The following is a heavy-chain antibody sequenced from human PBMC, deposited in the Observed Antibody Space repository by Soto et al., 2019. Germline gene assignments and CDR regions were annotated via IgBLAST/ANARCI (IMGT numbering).Heavy chain of an antibody. V-gene: IGHV3-43D*04. Sequence: GGSLRLSCAASGFPFDDYAMHWLRQAPGKGLEWVSLIIWDGGATDYADSVKGRFTISRDNSKKSLYLQMNSLRAEDTALYYCAKGRRAGYDAFDYWGQGTLVTVSS. CDR3: AKGRRAGYDAFDY. J-gene: IGHJ4*02. CDR1: GFPFDDYA. CDR2: IIWDGGAT. D-gene: IGHD5-12*01.